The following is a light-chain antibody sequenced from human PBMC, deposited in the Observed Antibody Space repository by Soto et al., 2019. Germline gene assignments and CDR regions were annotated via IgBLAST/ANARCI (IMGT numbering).Light chain of an antibody. J-gene: IGKJ1*01. Sequence: EIVLTQSPGNLSLSPGERATLSCRASQPVSSNYLAWYQQKPGQAPRLLIYGASNRATGIPDRFSGSGSGTEFTLTISSLQSDDFAVYYCQQHNDWPRTFGQGTKVDIK. CDR3: QQHNDWPRT. V-gene: IGKV3D-15*01. CDR2: GAS. CDR1: QPVSSN.